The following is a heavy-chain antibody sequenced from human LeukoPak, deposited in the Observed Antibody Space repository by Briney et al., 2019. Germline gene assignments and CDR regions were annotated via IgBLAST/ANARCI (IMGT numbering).Heavy chain of an antibody. Sequence: ASVKVSCKASGYTFTSYGISWVRQAPGQGLEWMGWISAYNGNTNYAQKLQGRVTMTTDTSTSTAYMELRSLRSDDTAVYYCARFMTTVTTYNYYYGMDVWGQGTTVTVSS. CDR1: GYTFTSYG. J-gene: IGHJ6*02. CDR3: ARFMTTVTTYNYYYGMDV. D-gene: IGHD4-17*01. V-gene: IGHV1-18*01. CDR2: ISAYNGNT.